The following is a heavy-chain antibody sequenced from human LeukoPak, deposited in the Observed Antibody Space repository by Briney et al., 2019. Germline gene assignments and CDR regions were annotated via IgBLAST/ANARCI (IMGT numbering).Heavy chain of an antibody. D-gene: IGHD7-27*01. CDR2: INHSGST. Sequence: TSETLSLTCAVYGGSFSGYYWSWIRQPPGKGLEWIGEINHSGSTNYNPSLKSRVTISVDTSTNQFSLKLSSVTAADTAVYYCARGLGPRNLGISRVNHNWFDPWGQGTLVTVSS. J-gene: IGHJ5*02. CDR1: GGSFSGYY. CDR3: ARGLGPRNLGISRVNHNWFDP. V-gene: IGHV4-34*01.